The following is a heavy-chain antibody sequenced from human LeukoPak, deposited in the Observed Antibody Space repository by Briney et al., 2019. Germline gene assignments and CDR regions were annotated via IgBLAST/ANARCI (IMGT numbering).Heavy chain of an antibody. CDR2: IYHSGST. V-gene: IGHV4-4*02. CDR1: GGSISSSNW. Sequence: SETLSLTCAVSGGSISSSNWWSWVRQPPGKGLEWIGEIYHSGSTNYNPSLKSRVTISVDKSKNQFSLKLSSVTAADTAVYYCARYPSVTYDFWSGTHYDAFDIWGQGTMVTVSS. J-gene: IGHJ3*02. CDR3: ARYPSVTYDFWSGTHYDAFDI. D-gene: IGHD3-3*01.